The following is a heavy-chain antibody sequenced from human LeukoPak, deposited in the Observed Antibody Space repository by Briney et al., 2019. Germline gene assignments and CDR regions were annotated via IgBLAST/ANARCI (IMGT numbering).Heavy chain of an antibody. D-gene: IGHD5-12*01. J-gene: IGHJ4*02. CDR3: AYESGYDNPGY. CDR2: ISAYNGNT. V-gene: IGHV1-18*04. CDR1: GYTFTAYY. Sequence: ASVKVSCKASGYTFTAYYINWVRQAPGQGLEWMGWISAYNGNTNYAQKLQGRVTMTTDTSTSTAYMELRSLRSDDTAVYYCAYESGYDNPGYWGQGTLVTVSS.